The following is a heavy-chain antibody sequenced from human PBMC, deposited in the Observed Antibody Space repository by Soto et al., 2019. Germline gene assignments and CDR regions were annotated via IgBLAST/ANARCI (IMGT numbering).Heavy chain of an antibody. V-gene: IGHV3-23*01. CDR1: GFTFSSYA. CDR2: ISGSGGST. J-gene: IGHJ4*02. Sequence: GGSLRLSCAASGFTFSSYAMSWVRQAPGKGLEWVSAISGSGGSTYYADSVKGRFTISRDNSKNTLYLQMNSLRAEDTAVYYCAKDTPDIVVVPAAMRHLDYWGQGTLVTVSS. D-gene: IGHD2-2*01. CDR3: AKDTPDIVVVPAAMRHLDY.